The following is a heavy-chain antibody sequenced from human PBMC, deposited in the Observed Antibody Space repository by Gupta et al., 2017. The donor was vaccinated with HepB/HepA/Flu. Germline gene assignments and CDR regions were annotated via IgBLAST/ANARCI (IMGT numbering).Heavy chain of an antibody. Sequence: QVQLVQSGAEVKKPGASVKVSCKASGYTFTSYDINWVRQATGQGLEWMGWMNPNSGNTGYAQKFQGRVTMTRNTSISTAYMELSSLRSEDTAVYYCARGTAQPVSYYYYGMDVWGQGTTVTVSS. D-gene: IGHD1-14*01. CDR2: MNPNSGNT. CDR1: GYTFTSYD. CDR3: ARGTAQPVSYYYYGMDV. J-gene: IGHJ6*02. V-gene: IGHV1-8*01.